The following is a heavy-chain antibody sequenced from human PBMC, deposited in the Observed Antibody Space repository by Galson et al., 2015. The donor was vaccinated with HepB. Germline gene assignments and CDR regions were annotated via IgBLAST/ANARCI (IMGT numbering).Heavy chain of an antibody. J-gene: IGHJ6*02. D-gene: IGHD1-26*01. CDR2: ISSSSSYI. V-gene: IGHV3-21*01. Sequence: LRLSCAASGFTFSSYSMNWVRQAPGKGLEWVSSISSSSSYIYYADSVKGRFTISRDNAKNSLYLQMNSLRAEDTAVYYCARDPSVKYSGSYFVYYGMDVWGQGTTVTVSS. CDR1: GFTFSSYS. CDR3: ARDPSVKYSGSYFVYYGMDV.